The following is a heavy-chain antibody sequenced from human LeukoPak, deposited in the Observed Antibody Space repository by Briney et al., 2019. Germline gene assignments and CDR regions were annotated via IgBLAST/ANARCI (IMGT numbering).Heavy chain of an antibody. CDR1: GFTFSSYS. J-gene: IGHJ4*02. D-gene: IGHD3-22*01. Sequence: GGSLRLSCAASGFTFSSYSMNWVRQAPGKGLEWVSYISSSSSTIYYADPVKGRFTISRDNAKNSLYLQMNSLRAEDTAVYYCASADRRDSSGYYWGWGQGTLVTVSS. CDR2: ISSSSSTI. CDR3: ASADRRDSSGYYWG. V-gene: IGHV3-48*04.